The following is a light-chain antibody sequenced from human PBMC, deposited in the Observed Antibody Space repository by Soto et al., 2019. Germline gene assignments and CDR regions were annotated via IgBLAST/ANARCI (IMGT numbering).Light chain of an antibody. V-gene: IGLV2-14*01. CDR2: EVS. Sequence: QSVLTQPASVSGSPGQSITISCTGTSSDVGGYNYVPWYQQHPGKAPKLMIYEVSNRPSGVSNRFSGSKSGNTASLTISGLQAEDEADYYRSSYTSSSTLVFGTGTKVTVL. CDR3: SSYTSSSTLV. CDR1: SSDVGGYNY. J-gene: IGLJ1*01.